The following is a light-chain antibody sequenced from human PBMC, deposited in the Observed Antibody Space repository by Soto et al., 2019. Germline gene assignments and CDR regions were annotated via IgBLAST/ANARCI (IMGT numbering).Light chain of an antibody. J-gene: IGKJ4*01. Sequence: EVVLTQSPATLSLSPGERATLSCRASQSVSNYLAWYQQRPGQGPRLLIYEASNRAPGIPARFSGSGSGTVFTLTISSMEPEDFGVYYCQQRRDWPWLTFGGGTNVEIK. CDR2: EAS. V-gene: IGKV3-11*01. CDR3: QQRRDWPWLT. CDR1: QSVSNY.